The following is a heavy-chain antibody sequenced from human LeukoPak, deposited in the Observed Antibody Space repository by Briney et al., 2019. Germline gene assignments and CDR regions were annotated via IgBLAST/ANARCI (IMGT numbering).Heavy chain of an antibody. J-gene: IGHJ4*02. Sequence: GGSLRLSCAASQFSFSTYAMHWVRQAPGRGLEWVAVISYDGSNKYYADSVKGRFTISRDNSKNTLYLQMHSLRAEDTAVYYCAKSLVVVNDPPDYWGQGTLVTVSS. CDR3: AKSLVVVNDPPDY. CDR1: QFSFSTYA. D-gene: IGHD2-21*01. V-gene: IGHV3-30*04. CDR2: ISYDGSNK.